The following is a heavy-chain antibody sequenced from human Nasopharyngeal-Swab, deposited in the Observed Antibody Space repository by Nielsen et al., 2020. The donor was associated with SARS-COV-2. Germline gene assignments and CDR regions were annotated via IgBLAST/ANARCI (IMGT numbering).Heavy chain of an antibody. J-gene: IGHJ6*02. CDR2: IYTSGST. V-gene: IGHV4-4*08. CDR3: ARGYCSGGSCYSDYYYGMDV. D-gene: IGHD2-15*01. Sequence: WIRQPPGKGLEWIGGIYTSGSTNYNPSLKSRVTISVDTSKNQFSLKLSSVTAADTAAYYCARGYCSGGSCYSDYYYGMDVWGQGTTVTVSS.